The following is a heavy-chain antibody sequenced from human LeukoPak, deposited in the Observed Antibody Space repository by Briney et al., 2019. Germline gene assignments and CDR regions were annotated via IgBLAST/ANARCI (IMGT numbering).Heavy chain of an antibody. Sequence: ASVKVSCKASGYTFTSYGISWVRQAPGQGLEWMGWISTYNGNTNYAQKLQGRVTMTPDTSTSTAYMELRSLRSDDTAVYYCARERLKWLAYHPDYWGQGSLVTVSS. CDR1: GYTFTSYG. V-gene: IGHV1-18*01. CDR3: ARERLKWLAYHPDY. D-gene: IGHD6-19*01. CDR2: ISTYNGNT. J-gene: IGHJ4*02.